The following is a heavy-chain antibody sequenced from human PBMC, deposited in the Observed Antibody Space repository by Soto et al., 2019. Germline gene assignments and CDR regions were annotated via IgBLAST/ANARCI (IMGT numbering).Heavy chain of an antibody. CDR1: GGTFSSYA. V-gene: IGHV1-69*12. D-gene: IGHD3-22*01. CDR3: AGDYYDSSGYLVGYFQH. J-gene: IGHJ1*01. Sequence: QVQLVQSGAEVKKPGSSVKVSCKASGGTFSSYAISWVRQAPGQGLEWMGGIIPIFGTANYAQKFQGRVTITAHDSTSRAYMKLSSLRSEDTAVYYGAGDYYDSSGYLVGYFQHWGQGTLVTVSS. CDR2: IIPIFGTA.